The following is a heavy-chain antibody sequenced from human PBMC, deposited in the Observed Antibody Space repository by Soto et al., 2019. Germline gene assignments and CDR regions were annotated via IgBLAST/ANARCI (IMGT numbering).Heavy chain of an antibody. CDR3: ARAKIAARPRYYYYGLDV. CDR1: GGSISSGGYS. J-gene: IGHJ6*02. V-gene: IGHV4-30-2*01. CDR2: IYHSGST. D-gene: IGHD6-6*01. Sequence: PSETLSLTCAVSGGSISSGGYSWSWIRQPPGKGLEWIGYIYHSGSTYYNPSLKSRVTISVDRSKNQFSLKLSSVTAADTAVYYCARAKIAARPRYYYYGLDVWGQGTTVTVSS.